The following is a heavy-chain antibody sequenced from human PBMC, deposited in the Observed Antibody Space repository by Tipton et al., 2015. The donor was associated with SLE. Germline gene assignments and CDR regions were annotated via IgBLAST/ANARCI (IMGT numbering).Heavy chain of an antibody. J-gene: IGHJ4*02. V-gene: IGHV4-34*01. D-gene: IGHD3-16*02. CDR3: ARLAKSGGVIVQLVIDY. CDR1: GGSFTTYY. CDR2: SNHSGST. Sequence: TLSLTCSVYGGSFTTYYWNWIRQPPGKGLEWIGDSNHSGSTNYNPSLKSRVTMSVDMSKNQFSLKLSSVTAADTAVYYCARLAKSGGVIVQLVIDYWGQGTLVTVSS.